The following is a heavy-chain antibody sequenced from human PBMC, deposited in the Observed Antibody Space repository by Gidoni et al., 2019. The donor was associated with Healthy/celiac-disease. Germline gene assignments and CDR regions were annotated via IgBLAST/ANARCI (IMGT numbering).Heavy chain of an antibody. CDR3: ARWYNGYSSGWRVSAYFDY. J-gene: IGHJ4*02. CDR1: GFTFSSYG. D-gene: IGHD6-19*01. Sequence: EVQLVESGGGLVQPGGSLRLSCAASGFTFSSYGMSWVRQAPGKGLEWVANIKQDGIRKYYMDSVKGRVTISRDNAKSALYLQMNSLRAENTGVYYCARWYNGYSSGWRVSAYFDYWGQGTLVTVSS. CDR2: IKQDGIRK. V-gene: IGHV3-7*03.